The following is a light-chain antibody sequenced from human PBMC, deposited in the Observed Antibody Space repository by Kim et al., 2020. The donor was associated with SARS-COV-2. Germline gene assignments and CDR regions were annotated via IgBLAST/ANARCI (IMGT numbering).Light chain of an antibody. V-gene: IGKV1-39*01. J-gene: IGKJ4*01. CDR3: QQTYNIAALT. CDR1: QTISTY. CDR2: AAS. Sequence: SVGDRVTITCRASQTISTYLNWYQQRPGRAPKLLIYAASHLQSGVPSRFSGSGSGIDFTLTISSLQLEDFATYYCQQTYNIAALTFGGGTKVDIK.